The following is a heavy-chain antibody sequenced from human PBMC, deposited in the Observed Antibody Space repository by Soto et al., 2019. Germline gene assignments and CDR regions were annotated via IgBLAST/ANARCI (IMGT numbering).Heavy chain of an antibody. CDR1: GFTFSSYS. CDR3: ARDNSAAADDY. J-gene: IGHJ4*02. V-gene: IGHV3-21*01. D-gene: IGHD6-13*01. Sequence: GGSLRLSCAASGFTFSSYSMNWVRQVPGKGLEWVSSISSSSSYIYYADSVKGRFTISRDNAKNTLYLQMNSLRAEDTAVYYCARDNSAAADDYWGQGTLVTVSS. CDR2: ISSSSSYI.